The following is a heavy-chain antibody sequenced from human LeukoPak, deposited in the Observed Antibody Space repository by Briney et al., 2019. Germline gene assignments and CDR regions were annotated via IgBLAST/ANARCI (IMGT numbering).Heavy chain of an antibody. V-gene: IGHV3-23*01. CDR1: GFTFSSYA. CDR3: AKDRGDIVATITGGGELLS. CDR2: ISGSGGST. D-gene: IGHD5-12*01. J-gene: IGHJ4*02. Sequence: PGGSLRLSCAASGFTFSSYAMSWVRQAPGKGLEWVSAISGSGGSTYYADSVKGRFTISRDNSKNTLYLQMNSLRAEDTAVYYCAKDRGDIVATITGGGELLSWGQGTLVTVSS.